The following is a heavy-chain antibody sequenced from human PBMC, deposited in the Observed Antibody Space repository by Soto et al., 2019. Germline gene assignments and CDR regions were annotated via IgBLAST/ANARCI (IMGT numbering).Heavy chain of an antibody. CDR3: AHSWDNYYDSSGQFDY. D-gene: IGHD3-22*01. CDR2: IYWDDDK. Sequence: QITLKESGPTLVKPTQTLTLTCTFSGFSLSTSGVGVGWIRQPPGKALEWLALIYWDDDKRYSPSLKSRLTITKDTSKNQVVLTMINMDPVDTATYYCAHSWDNYYDSSGQFDYWGQGTLVTVSS. CDR1: GFSLSTSGVG. J-gene: IGHJ4*02. V-gene: IGHV2-5*02.